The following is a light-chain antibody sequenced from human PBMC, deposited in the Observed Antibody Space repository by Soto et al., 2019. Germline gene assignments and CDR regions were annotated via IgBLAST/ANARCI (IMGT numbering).Light chain of an antibody. CDR3: LSFDSSLSVV. CDR2: GNT. J-gene: IGLJ2*01. Sequence: QAVVTQPPSVSGAPGQRVTISCTGSSSNIGAGYDVHWYQHLPGRAPKLLIYGNTNRPSGVPHRCSGSKSGTSSSLAITGLQAADEADYYCLSFDSSLSVVFGGGTKLTVL. V-gene: IGLV1-40*01. CDR1: SSNIGAGYD.